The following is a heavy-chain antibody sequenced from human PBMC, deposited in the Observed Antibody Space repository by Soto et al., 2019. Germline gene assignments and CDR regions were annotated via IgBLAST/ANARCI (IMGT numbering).Heavy chain of an antibody. CDR2: IIPILGIA. J-gene: IGHJ1*01. CDR3: ARGGYGSGSPVGNI. Sequence: QVQLVQSGAEVKKPGSSVKVSCKASGCTFSSYTISWVRQAPGQGLEWMGRIIPILGIANYAQKFQGRVTITADKSTSTAYMELSRLRSEDTAVYYCARGGYGSGSPVGNIWGQGTLVTVSS. CDR1: GCTFSSYT. V-gene: IGHV1-69*02. D-gene: IGHD3-10*01.